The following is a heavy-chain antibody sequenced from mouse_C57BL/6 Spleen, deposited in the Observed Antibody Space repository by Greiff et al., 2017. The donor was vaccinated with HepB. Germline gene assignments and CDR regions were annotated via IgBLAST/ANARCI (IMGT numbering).Heavy chain of an antibody. V-gene: IGHV1-55*01. CDR3: ARGGRNYGSSYWYFDV. Sequence: QVHVKQSGAELVKPGASVKMSCKASGYTFTSYWITWVKQRPGQGLEWIGDIYPGSGSTNYNEKFKSKATLTVDTSSSTAYMQLSSLTSEDSAVYYCARGGRNYGSSYWYFDVWGTGTTVTVSS. J-gene: IGHJ1*03. D-gene: IGHD1-1*01. CDR1: GYTFTSYW. CDR2: IYPGSGST.